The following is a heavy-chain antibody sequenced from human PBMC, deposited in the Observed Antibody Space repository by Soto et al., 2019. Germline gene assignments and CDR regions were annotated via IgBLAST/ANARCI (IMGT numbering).Heavy chain of an antibody. CDR2: ISSSSSYI. Sequence: PGGSLRLSCAASGFTFSSYSMNWVRQAPGKGLELVSSISSSSSYIYYADSVKGRFTISRDNAKNSLYLQMNSLRAKDTAVYYCASRQSQLPWGQGTLVTVLL. CDR1: GFTFSSYS. V-gene: IGHV3-21*01. CDR3: ASRQSQLP. D-gene: IGHD1-1*01. J-gene: IGHJ5*02.